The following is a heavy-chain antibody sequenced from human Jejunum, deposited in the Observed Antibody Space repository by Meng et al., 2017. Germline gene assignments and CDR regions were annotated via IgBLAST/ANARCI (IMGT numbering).Heavy chain of an antibody. CDR1: GYTFSSYV. CDR3: ARAALSSTWYDS. D-gene: IGHD2-15*01. J-gene: IGHJ5*01. V-gene: IGHV1-3*01. Sequence: QVQLVQSVAVVKKPGASVKVSCKASGYTFSSYVIHWVRQAPGERPEWMAWINAADGSTKYSQTFQDRVTISRDTSANIAHMELNSLRSEDTGVYYCARAALSSTWYDSWGQGTLVTVSS. CDR2: INAADGST.